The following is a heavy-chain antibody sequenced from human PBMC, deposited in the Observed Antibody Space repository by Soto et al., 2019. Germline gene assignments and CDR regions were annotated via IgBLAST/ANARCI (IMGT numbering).Heavy chain of an antibody. CDR1: GYSFTTYW. CDR3: ARHVRSGSSSNWFDP. Sequence: PGESLKISCQGSGYSFTTYWIGWVRQMPGKGLEWMGIIYPGDSDTRYSPSFQGQVTISADKSISTAYLQWSSLKASDTAMYYCARHVRSGSSSNWFDPWGQGTLVTVSS. J-gene: IGHJ5*02. CDR2: IYPGDSDT. D-gene: IGHD3-10*01. V-gene: IGHV5-51*01.